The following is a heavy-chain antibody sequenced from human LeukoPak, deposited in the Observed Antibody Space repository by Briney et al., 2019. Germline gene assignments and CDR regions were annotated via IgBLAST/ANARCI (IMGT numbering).Heavy chain of an antibody. CDR3: ARDGYSSSWSDFDY. J-gene: IGHJ4*02. CDR1: GFTFSSYN. Sequence: PGGSLRLSCTASGFTFSSYNVNWVRQAPGKGLEWVAYMRSSDNTIYYADSVKGRFTISRDNAKNSLCLQMNGLRDEDTAVYYCARDGYSSSWSDFDYWGQGTLVTVSS. CDR2: MRSSDNTI. D-gene: IGHD6-13*01. V-gene: IGHV3-48*02.